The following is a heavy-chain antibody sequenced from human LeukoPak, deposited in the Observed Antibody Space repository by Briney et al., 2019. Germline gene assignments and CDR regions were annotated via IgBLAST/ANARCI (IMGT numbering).Heavy chain of an antibody. CDR1: GFTFSNYA. V-gene: IGHV3-48*03. D-gene: IGHD3-10*01. J-gene: IGHJ4*02. CDR3: ARVYGSGSFFSLLYYFDY. CDR2: ISSSGSTI. Sequence: PGGSLRLSCAASGFTFSNYAMSWVRQAPGKGLEWVSYISSSGSTIYYADSVKGRFTISRDNAKNSLYLQMNSLRAEDTAVYYCARVYGSGSFFSLLYYFDYWGQGTLVTVSS.